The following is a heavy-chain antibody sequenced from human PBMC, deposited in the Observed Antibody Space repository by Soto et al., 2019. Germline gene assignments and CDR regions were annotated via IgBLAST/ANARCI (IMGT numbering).Heavy chain of an antibody. V-gene: IGHV3-66*01. CDR2: IYSGGST. CDR1: GFTVSSNY. J-gene: IGHJ6*03. CDR3: ARDWDCSGGSCYPEGTVNYYYMDV. Sequence: PGGSLRHSCAASGFTVSSNYMSWVRQAPGKGLEWVSVIYSGGSTYYADSVKGRFTISRDNSKNTLYLQMNSLRAEDTAVYYCARDWDCSGGSCYPEGTVNYYYMDVWGKGTTVTVSS. D-gene: IGHD2-15*01.